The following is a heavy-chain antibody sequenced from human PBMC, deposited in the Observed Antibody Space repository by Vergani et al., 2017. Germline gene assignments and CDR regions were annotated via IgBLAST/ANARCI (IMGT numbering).Heavy chain of an antibody. J-gene: IGHJ4*02. V-gene: IGHV1-2*02. Sequence: QVQLVQSGAEVKKPGASVKVSCKASGYTFTGYYMHWVRQAPGQGLEWMGWINPNSGGTNYAQKFQGRVTMTRDTSISTAYMELGRLRSDDTAVYYCATLTPGDILTGPKTANFDYWGQGTLVTVSS. D-gene: IGHD3-9*01. CDR1: GYTFTGYY. CDR2: INPNSGGT. CDR3: ATLTPGDILTGPKTANFDY.